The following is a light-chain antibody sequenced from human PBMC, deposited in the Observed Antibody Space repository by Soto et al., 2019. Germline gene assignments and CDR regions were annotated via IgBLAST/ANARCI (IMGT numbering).Light chain of an antibody. J-gene: IGKJ1*01. CDR3: LQYQSYWT. CDR1: QSISRQ. CDR2: QAS. V-gene: IGKV1-5*03. Sequence: DIQMTQSPSTLSASVGDRVSITCRASQSISRQLAWYQQKPGKAPNLLIYQASNLETGVPSRFTGSGSGTEFTLTISSLQPDDVASYYCLQYQSYWTFGQGTKVEVK.